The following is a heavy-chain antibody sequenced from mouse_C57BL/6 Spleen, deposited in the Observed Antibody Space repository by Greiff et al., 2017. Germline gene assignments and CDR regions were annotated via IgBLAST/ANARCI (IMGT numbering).Heavy chain of an antibody. Sequence: QVQLQQPGAELVMPGASVKLSCKASGYTFTSYWMHWVKQRPGQGLEWIGEIDPSDSYTNYNQKFKGKSTLTVDKSSSTAYMQLSSLTSEDSAVYYCARKEIYYGSFYAMDYWGQGTSVTVSS. CDR2: IDPSDSYT. V-gene: IGHV1-69*01. J-gene: IGHJ4*01. CDR1: GYTFTSYW. D-gene: IGHD1-1*01. CDR3: ARKEIYYGSFYAMDY.